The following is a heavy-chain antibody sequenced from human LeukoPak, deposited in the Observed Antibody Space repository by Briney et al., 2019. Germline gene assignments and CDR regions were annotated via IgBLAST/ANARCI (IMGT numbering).Heavy chain of an antibody. V-gene: IGHV4-59*11. CDR2: IYYSGST. D-gene: IGHD3-22*01. J-gene: IGHJ3*02. CDR3: ASGKRVSYYDTSGYYYLDAFDI. Sequence: SETLSLTCTVSGGSISSHYWNWIRQPPGKGLEWIGYIYYSGSTSYNPSLKSRLTISVDTSNNQFSLKLTSLTAADTAVYYCASGKRVSYYDTSGYYYLDAFDIWGQGTMVTVSS. CDR1: GGSISSHY.